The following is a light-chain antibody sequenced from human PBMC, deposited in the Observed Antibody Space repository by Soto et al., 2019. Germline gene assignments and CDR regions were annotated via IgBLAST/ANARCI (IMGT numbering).Light chain of an antibody. CDR3: QQYHSLSP. V-gene: IGKV1-5*03. CDR1: QSLDSW. CDR2: NTS. Sequence: DIQMTQSPSTLSASVEDRVTITCRASQSLDSWLAWYQQKPGKPPKLLIYNTSILDFGVPSRFSGSVSGTLFTLTISSLQPDDFATYYCQQYHSLSPFGQGTKVEIK. J-gene: IGKJ1*01.